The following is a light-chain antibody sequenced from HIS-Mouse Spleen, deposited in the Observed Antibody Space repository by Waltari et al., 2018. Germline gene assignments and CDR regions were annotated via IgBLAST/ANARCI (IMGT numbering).Light chain of an antibody. CDR3: SSYTSSSTWV. CDR2: EVN. J-gene: IGLJ3*02. Sequence: QSALTQPASVSGSPGQSITISCTGTSSDVGGYNYVSWYQQHPGKAPKLMLYEVNNRPSGVSSRFSGSKSGNTASLTISGLQAEDEADYYCSSYTSSSTWVFGGGTKLTVL. V-gene: IGLV2-14*01. CDR1: SSDVGGYNY.